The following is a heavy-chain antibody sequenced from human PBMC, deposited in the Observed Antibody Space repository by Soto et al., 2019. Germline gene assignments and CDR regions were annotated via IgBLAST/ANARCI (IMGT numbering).Heavy chain of an antibody. CDR3: ASTARVFAS. Sequence: QVQLQESGPGLVKPSETLSLTCTVSGASMSSYYWSWIRQPPGKGLECIGYIYTSGDINYSPSLKSRATISLDTSKNQFSLNLRSVTATDTAVYYCASTARVFASWGQGILVTVSS. V-gene: IGHV4-4*09. D-gene: IGHD5-18*01. J-gene: IGHJ5*02. CDR1: GASMSSYY. CDR2: IYTSGDI.